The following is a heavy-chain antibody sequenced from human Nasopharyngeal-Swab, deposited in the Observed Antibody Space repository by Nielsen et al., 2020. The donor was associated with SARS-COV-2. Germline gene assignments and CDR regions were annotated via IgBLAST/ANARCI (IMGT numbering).Heavy chain of an antibody. V-gene: IGHV4-61*01. D-gene: IGHD6-19*01. Sequence: SETLSLTCTVSGGSVSSGSYYWSWIRQPPGKGLEWIGYIYYSGSTNYNPSVKSRVTISVDTSKNQFSLKLSSVTAADTAVYYCASIDSGWTPIWGQGTLVTVSS. J-gene: IGHJ4*02. CDR2: IYYSGST. CDR3: ASIDSGWTPI. CDR1: GGSVSSGSYY.